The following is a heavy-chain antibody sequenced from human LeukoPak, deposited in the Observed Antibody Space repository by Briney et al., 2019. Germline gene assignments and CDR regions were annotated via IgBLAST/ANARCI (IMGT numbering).Heavy chain of an antibody. J-gene: IGHJ5*02. CDR1: GGSISSGSYY. CDR3: AREGGAAAGSPEEWFDP. D-gene: IGHD6-13*01. CDR2: IYTSGST. Sequence: SQTLSLTCTVSGGSISSGSYYWSWIRQPAGKGLEWIGRIYTSGSTNYNPSLKSRVTISVDTSKNQFSLKLSSVTAADTAVYYCAREGGAAAGSPEEWFDPWGQGTLVTVSS. V-gene: IGHV4-61*02.